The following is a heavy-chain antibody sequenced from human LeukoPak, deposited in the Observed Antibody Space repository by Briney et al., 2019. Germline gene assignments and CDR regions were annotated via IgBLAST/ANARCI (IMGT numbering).Heavy chain of an antibody. CDR2: IYYSGDT. Sequence: PSETLSLTCTVSGGSIGSSSYYWGWIRQPPGKGLEWIGSIYYSGDTYYNPSLKSRVTISVDTSRNQFSLKLSSVTAADTAVYYCARSSDYWDYYMDVWGKGTTVTVSS. CDR1: GGSIGSSSYY. CDR3: ARSSDYWDYYMDV. V-gene: IGHV4-39*07. J-gene: IGHJ6*03. D-gene: IGHD2-8*02.